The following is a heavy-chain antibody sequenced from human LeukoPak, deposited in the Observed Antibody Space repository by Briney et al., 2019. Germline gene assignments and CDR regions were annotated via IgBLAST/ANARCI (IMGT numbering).Heavy chain of an antibody. Sequence: AGGSLRLSCAASGFTVSSNYMSWVRQAPGKGLEWVSVIYSGGSTYYADSVKGRFTISRDNSKNTLYLQMNSLRAEDTVVYYCATTLRYFDWYAFDIWGQGTMVTVSS. CDR1: GFTVSSNY. D-gene: IGHD3-9*01. J-gene: IGHJ3*02. CDR3: ATTLRYFDWYAFDI. CDR2: IYSGGST. V-gene: IGHV3-66*01.